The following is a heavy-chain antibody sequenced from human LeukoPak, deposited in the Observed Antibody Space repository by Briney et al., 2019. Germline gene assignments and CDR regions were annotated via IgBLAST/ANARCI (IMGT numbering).Heavy chain of an antibody. D-gene: IGHD3-16*01. V-gene: IGHV3-64*01. J-gene: IGHJ4*02. CDR3: ARGGTYTANTLSEY. CDR2: ISSYGGST. Sequence: GGSLRLSCAASGLTLSSYAMHWVRQAPGKGLEYVSGISSYGGSTYYANSVKGRFTISRDNSRNTLYLQMGSLRFEDMGVYYCARGGTYTANTLSEYSGQGTLVSVSS. CDR1: GLTLSSYA.